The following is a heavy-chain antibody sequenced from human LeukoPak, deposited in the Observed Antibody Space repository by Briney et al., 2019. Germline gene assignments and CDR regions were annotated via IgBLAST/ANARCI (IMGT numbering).Heavy chain of an antibody. CDR1: GFTFSSYS. Sequence: GGSLRLSCAASGFTFSSYSMNWVRQAPGKGLEWVSSISSSSSYIYYADSVKGRFTISRDNAKNSLYLQMNGLRAEDTAVYYCASGCGGDCYLPNNNWFDPWGQGTLVTVSS. V-gene: IGHV3-21*01. CDR3: ASGCGGDCYLPNNNWFDP. CDR2: ISSSSSYI. D-gene: IGHD2-21*02. J-gene: IGHJ5*02.